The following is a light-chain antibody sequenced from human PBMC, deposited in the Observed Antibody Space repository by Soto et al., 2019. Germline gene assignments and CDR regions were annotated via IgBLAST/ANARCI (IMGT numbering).Light chain of an antibody. CDR1: QSISSY. J-gene: IGKJ1*01. CDR2: AAS. CDR3: QQIYRTPHT. Sequence: DIQMTQSPSSLSASVGDRVTITCRASQSISSYLNWYQQKPGKAPKLLIYAASSLQSGVPSRFSGSGSGTDFTLPISSLQPEDFATYYCQQIYRTPHTFGQGTRVDTK. V-gene: IGKV1-39*01.